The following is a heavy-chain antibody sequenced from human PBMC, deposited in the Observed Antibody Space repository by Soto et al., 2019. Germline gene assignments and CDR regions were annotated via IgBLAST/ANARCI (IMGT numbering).Heavy chain of an antibody. CDR2: INGDGSVT. CDR1: GFTFSGFW. V-gene: IGHV3-74*01. CDR3: VIVKETRGWGAFDY. J-gene: IGHJ4*02. D-gene: IGHD6-19*01. Sequence: EVQLVESGGGLVQPGGSLRLSCTASGFTFSGFWMHWVRQAPGKGLVWVSRINGDGSVTNYADSVKGRFTISRDNDKNTLYLQINSLRVEDTAVYYCVIVKETRGWGAFDYWGQGTLVTVSS.